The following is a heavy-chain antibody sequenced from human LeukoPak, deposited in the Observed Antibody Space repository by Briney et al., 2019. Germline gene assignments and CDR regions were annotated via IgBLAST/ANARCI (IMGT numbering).Heavy chain of an antibody. CDR3: ARLYSSSLGRVFDY. Sequence: SETLSLTCTVSGASISSYYWSWIQQPAGKGLEWIGYIYYSGSTNYNPSLKSRITISVDTSKNQFSLKLSSVTAADTAVYYCARLYSSSLGRVFDYWGQGTLVTVSS. V-gene: IGHV4-59*01. CDR2: IYYSGST. D-gene: IGHD6-13*01. CDR1: GASISSYY. J-gene: IGHJ4*02.